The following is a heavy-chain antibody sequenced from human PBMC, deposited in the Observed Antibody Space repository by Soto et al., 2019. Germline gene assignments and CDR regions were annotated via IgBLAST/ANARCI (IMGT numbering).Heavy chain of an antibody. J-gene: IGHJ6*02. CDR3: AREMWVYYYYGVDV. V-gene: IGHV3-7*03. Sequence: GGSLRLSCAASGFTYSSYWMSWVRQAPGKGLEWVANIKQDGSEKYYVDSVKGRFTISRDNAKNSLYLQMNSLRAEDTAVYYCAREMWVYYYYGVDVWGQGTTVTVS. D-gene: IGHD1-26*01. CDR1: GFTYSSYW. CDR2: IKQDGSEK.